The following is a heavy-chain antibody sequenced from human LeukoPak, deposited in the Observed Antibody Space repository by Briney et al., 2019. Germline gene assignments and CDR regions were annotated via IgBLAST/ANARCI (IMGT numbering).Heavy chain of an antibody. Sequence: GGSLRLSCAASGFPYSSHAMSWVRQAPGKGLEWVSAISGSGGSTYYADSVKGRFTISRDNSKNTLYLQMNSLRAEDTAVYYCATGGTGGHSYGNQYYFDYWGQGTLVTVSS. CDR3: ATGGTGGHSYGNQYYFDY. D-gene: IGHD5-18*01. V-gene: IGHV3-23*01. J-gene: IGHJ4*02. CDR1: GFPYSSHA. CDR2: ISGSGGST.